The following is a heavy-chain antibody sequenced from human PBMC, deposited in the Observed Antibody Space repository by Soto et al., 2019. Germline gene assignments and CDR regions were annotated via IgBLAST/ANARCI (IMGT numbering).Heavy chain of an antibody. Sequence: GGSLRLSCAASGFTFSSYAMHWVRQAPGKGLEWVAVISYDGSNKYYADSVKGRFTISRDNSKNTLYLQMSSLRAEDTAVYCCARDRDDILTVYSDYWGQGTLVTVSS. CDR3: ARDRDDILTVYSDY. J-gene: IGHJ4*02. CDR2: ISYDGSNK. CDR1: GFTFSSYA. D-gene: IGHD3-9*01. V-gene: IGHV3-30-3*01.